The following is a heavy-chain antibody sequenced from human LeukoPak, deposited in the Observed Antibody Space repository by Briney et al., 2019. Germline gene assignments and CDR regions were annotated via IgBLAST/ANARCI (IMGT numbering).Heavy chain of an antibody. Sequence: GGSLRLSCEGSGFTFRTYGMYWVRQAPGKVLEWVAVIWFDGSKKYYADSVKGRLTISRDDSKNTLYLYMNSLRADDTAVYYCARDGAVGRPIDPWGQGTLVTVSS. V-gene: IGHV3-33*01. D-gene: IGHD3-10*01. J-gene: IGHJ5*02. CDR3: ARDGAVGRPIDP. CDR1: GFTFRTYG. CDR2: IWFDGSKK.